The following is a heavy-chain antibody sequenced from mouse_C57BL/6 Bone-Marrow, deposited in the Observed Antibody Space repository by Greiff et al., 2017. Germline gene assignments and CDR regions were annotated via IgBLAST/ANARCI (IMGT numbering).Heavy chain of an antibody. CDR1: GYTFTSYD. J-gene: IGHJ1*03. CDR3: AREDYYYGSSHWYFDV. CDR2: IYPRDGSS. Sequence: QVQLKESGPELVKPGASVKLSCKASGYTFTSYDINWVKQRPGQGLEWIGWIYPRDGSSKYNEKFKGKATLTVDTSSSTAYMELHSLTSEDSAVYFCAREDYYYGSSHWYFDVWGTGTTVTVSS. V-gene: IGHV1-85*01. D-gene: IGHD1-1*01.